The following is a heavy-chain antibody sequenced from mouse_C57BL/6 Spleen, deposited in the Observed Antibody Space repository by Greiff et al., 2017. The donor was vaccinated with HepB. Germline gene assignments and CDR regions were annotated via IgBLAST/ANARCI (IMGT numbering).Heavy chain of an antibody. D-gene: IGHD1-1*01. CDR1: GYAFSSSW. J-gene: IGHJ1*03. CDR3: ARAGYYGSSPYWYFDV. CDR2: IYPGDGDT. Sequence: VKLVESGPELVKPGASVKISCKASGYAFSSSWMNWVKQRPGKGLEWIGRIYPGDGDTNYNGKFKGKATLTADKSSSTAYMQLSSLTSEDSAVYVCARAGYYGSSPYWYFDVWGTGTTVTVSS. V-gene: IGHV1-82*01.